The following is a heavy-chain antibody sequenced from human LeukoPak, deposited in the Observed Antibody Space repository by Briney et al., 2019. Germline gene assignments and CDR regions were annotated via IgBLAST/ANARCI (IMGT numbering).Heavy chain of an antibody. CDR2: IKQAGSEK. CDR1: GFTFSSYW. D-gene: IGHD5-18*01. J-gene: IGHJ6*03. Sequence: GGSLRLSCAASGFTFSSYWMSWVRQAPGKGLDRVANIKQAGSEKYYVDSVEGRFTISRDNAKNSLYLQMNSLRVVDTAVYYCARDISGYSYGYGYYYYYYMDVWGKGTTVTVSS. V-gene: IGHV3-7*01. CDR3: ARDISGYSYGYGYYYYYYMDV.